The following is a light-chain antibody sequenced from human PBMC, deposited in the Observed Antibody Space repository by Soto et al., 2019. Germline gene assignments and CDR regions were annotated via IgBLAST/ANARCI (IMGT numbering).Light chain of an antibody. CDR1: QSVNSY. J-gene: IGKJ4*01. CDR2: DAS. Sequence: EIVLTQSPATLSLSPGERATLSCRASQSVNSYLAWYQQRPGQAPRLLIYDASNRATGIPARFSGSGSGTDFTLTISSLEPEDFAIYYWQQRSSWPPPTFGGGTRVDMK. CDR3: QQRSSWPPPT. V-gene: IGKV3-11*01.